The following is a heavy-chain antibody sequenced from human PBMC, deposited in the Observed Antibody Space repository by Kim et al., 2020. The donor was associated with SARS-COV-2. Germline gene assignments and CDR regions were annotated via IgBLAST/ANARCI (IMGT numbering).Heavy chain of an antibody. CDR1: GFTFSSYW. Sequence: GGSLRLSCTASGFTFSSYWMNWVRQAPGKALVWVSHIKTDGSSSDYADSVKGRFTISRDNARNTLYLQMNSLRAEDTAVYYCVRRGSPNWASDLWGQGTMVTVSS. V-gene: IGHV3-74*01. J-gene: IGHJ3*01. D-gene: IGHD3-16*01. CDR3: VRRGSPNWASDL. CDR2: IKTDGSSS.